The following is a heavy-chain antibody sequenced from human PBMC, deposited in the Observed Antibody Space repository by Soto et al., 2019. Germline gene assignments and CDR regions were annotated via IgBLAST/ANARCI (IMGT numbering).Heavy chain of an antibody. CDR1: GFSLSTTGVG. CDR2: IYWDDDK. D-gene: IGHD3-10*01. V-gene: IGHV2-5*02. Sequence: QITLKESGPTLVRPTQTLTLTCTFSGFSLSTTGVGVGWIRQPPGQALEWLALIYWDDDKRYSPSLKSRLTISYDISKNEVLLTLTNLDPVDTATYYCALSLSDYGLGPERAICFYPWCQGTLVTVSS. CDR3: ALSLSDYGLGPERAICFYP. J-gene: IGHJ5*02.